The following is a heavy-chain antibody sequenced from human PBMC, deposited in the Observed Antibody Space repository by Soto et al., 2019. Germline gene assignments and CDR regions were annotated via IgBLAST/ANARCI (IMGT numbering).Heavy chain of an antibody. Sequence: HPGGSLRLSCAASGFTFEDFAMNWVRQAPGKGPEWVSRISWNGGRIDYADSVKGRFTISRDNSKNTLYLQMNSLRAEDTAVYYCAKWVMDYYDSSGYHAPLGYFDYWGQGTLVTVSS. CDR3: AKWVMDYYDSSGYHAPLGYFDY. J-gene: IGHJ4*02. D-gene: IGHD3-22*01. CDR2: ISWNGGRI. CDR1: GFTFEDFA. V-gene: IGHV3-23*01.